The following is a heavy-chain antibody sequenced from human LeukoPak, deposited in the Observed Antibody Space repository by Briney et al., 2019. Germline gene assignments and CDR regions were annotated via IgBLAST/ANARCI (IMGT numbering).Heavy chain of an antibody. V-gene: IGHV3-73*01. CDR1: GFTFSGSA. CDR3: TSNIVVVPAAGNWIDP. CDR2: IRSKANSYAT. Sequence: GGSLRLSCAASGFTFSGSAMHWVRQASGKGLEWVGRIRSKANSYATAYAASVKGRFTISRDDSTNTAFLQMNSLKTEDTAVHYCTSNIVVVPAAGNWIDPWGQGTLVTVSS. D-gene: IGHD2-2*01. J-gene: IGHJ5*02.